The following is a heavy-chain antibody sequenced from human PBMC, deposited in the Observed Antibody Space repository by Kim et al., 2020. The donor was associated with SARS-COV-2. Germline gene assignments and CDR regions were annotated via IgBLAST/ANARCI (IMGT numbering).Heavy chain of an antibody. CDR3: ARGAPSLWFGDWMYYYYYYMDV. V-gene: IGHV7-4-1*02. CDR2: INTNTGNP. J-gene: IGHJ6*03. D-gene: IGHD3-10*01. CDR1: GYTFTSYA. Sequence: ASVKVSCKASGYTFTSYAMNWVRQAPGQGLEWMGWINTNTGNPTYAQGFTGRFVFSLDTSVSTAYLQISSLKAEDTAVYYCARGAPSLWFGDWMYYYYYYMDVWGKGTTVTVSS.